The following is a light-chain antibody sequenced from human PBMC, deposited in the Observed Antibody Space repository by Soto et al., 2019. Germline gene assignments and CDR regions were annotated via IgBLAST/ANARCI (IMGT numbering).Light chain of an antibody. CDR1: SSDFGDHKS. V-gene: IGLV2-14*01. CDR3: SSYTSSSTLV. J-gene: IGLJ2*01. Sequence: QSVLTQAASVSGSPGQSITISCTGASSDFGDHKSVSWYQHHPGKAPKLIIYEVNYRPSGVSSRFSGSRSGNTASLTISGLQAEDEAHYYCSSYTSSSTLVFGGGTKLTVL. CDR2: EVN.